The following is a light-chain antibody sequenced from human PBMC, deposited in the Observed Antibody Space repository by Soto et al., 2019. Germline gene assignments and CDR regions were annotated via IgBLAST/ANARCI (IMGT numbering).Light chain of an antibody. J-gene: IGKJ1*01. Sequence: EIVLTQSPGTLSLSPGERATLSCRASQSFTSSFLAWYQHRPGQAPRLLMYDTSRRATGIPDRFSGSGSGTDFTLTISRVEPEGLAVYYCQLYGASRTFGQGTKVEIK. CDR1: QSFTSSF. CDR2: DTS. V-gene: IGKV3-20*01. CDR3: QLYGASRT.